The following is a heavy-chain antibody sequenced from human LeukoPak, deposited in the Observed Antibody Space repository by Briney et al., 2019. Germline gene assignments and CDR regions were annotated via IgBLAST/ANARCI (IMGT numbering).Heavy chain of an antibody. CDR2: INQDGSEK. V-gene: IGHV3-7*01. CDR3: ARDGP. CDR1: GFTFTSHW. Sequence: GGSLRLSCAASGFTFTSHWMSWVRHAPGKGLEWVANINQDGSEKYYVDSVKGRFTISRDNAKNSLYLQMNSLRAEDTAVYYCARDGPWGQGTLVTVSS. J-gene: IGHJ5*02.